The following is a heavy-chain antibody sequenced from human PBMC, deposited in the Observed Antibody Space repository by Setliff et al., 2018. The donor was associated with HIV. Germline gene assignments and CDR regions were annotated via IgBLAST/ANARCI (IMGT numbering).Heavy chain of an antibody. CDR2: IYPADSDT. Sequence: GESLKISCKGSGYSFTSYWIGWVRQMPGKGLDWMGIIYPADSDTRYSPSSQGQVTISADKSISTAYLQWSSLKASDTAMYYCARLSTTVTPYYGMDVWGQGTTVTVSS. CDR3: ARLSTTVTPYYGMDV. CDR1: GYSFTSYW. V-gene: IGHV5-51*01. D-gene: IGHD4-17*01. J-gene: IGHJ6*02.